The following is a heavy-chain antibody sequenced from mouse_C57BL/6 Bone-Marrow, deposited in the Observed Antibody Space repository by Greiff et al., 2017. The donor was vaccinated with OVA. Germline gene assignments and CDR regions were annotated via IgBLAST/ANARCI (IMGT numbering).Heavy chain of an antibody. CDR3: ARLYDYVWYFDV. J-gene: IGHJ1*03. CDR1: GYAFTNYL. Sequence: QVQLKQSGAELVRPGTSVKVSCKASGYAFTNYLIEWVKQRPGQGLEWIGVINPGSGGTNYNEKFKGKATLTADKSSSTAYMQLSSLTSEDSAVYFCARLYDYVWYFDVWGTGTTVTVSS. CDR2: INPGSGGT. V-gene: IGHV1-54*01. D-gene: IGHD2-4*01.